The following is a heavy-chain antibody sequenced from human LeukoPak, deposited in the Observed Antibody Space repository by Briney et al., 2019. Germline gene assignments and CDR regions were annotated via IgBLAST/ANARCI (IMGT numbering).Heavy chain of an antibody. D-gene: IGHD3-10*01. V-gene: IGHV3-53*01. CDR3: AKALWFGELLGAFDI. CDR2: IYGGGST. CDR1: GLTVSSNF. Sequence: SGGSLRLSCGASGLTVSSNFMSWVRQAPGKGLEWVSVIYGGGSTYYADSVKGRFTISRDNAKNSLYLQMNSLRAEDTALYYCAKALWFGELLGAFDIWGQGTMVTVSS. J-gene: IGHJ3*02.